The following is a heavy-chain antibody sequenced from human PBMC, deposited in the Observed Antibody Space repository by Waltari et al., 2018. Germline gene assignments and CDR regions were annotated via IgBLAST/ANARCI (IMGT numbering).Heavy chain of an antibody. CDR1: GLPFSTDW. D-gene: IGHD4-17*01. Sequence: EVQLVESGGGSVQPGGSLGLSCAASGLPFSTDWMNWVRQAPGKGLEWVANIKQDGSEKNYVDSVEGRFSISRDNAQNSLYLQMNSLRAEDTTIYYCVTGLTTVTAKDYFDHWGQGALVTVS. CDR3: VTGLTTVTAKDYFDH. CDR2: IKQDGSEK. V-gene: IGHV3-7*01. J-gene: IGHJ4*02.